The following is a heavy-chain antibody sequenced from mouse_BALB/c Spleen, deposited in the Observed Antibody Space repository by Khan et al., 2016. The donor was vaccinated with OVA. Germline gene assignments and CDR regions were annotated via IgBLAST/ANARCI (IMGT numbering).Heavy chain of an antibody. CDR3: GREDYGSSLYYFDY. D-gene: IGHD1-1*01. Sequence: EVELVESGGGLVQPKGSLKVSCAASGFTFNTYAMNWVRQAPGEGLKWVARIRSKSNNYATYYVDSVKDRFTISRDDSQSMLYLQMNNLKTEDTAMYYCGREDYGSSLYYFDYWGQGTTLTVSS. CDR2: IRSKSNNYAT. J-gene: IGHJ2*01. CDR1: GFTFNTYA. V-gene: IGHV10-1*02.